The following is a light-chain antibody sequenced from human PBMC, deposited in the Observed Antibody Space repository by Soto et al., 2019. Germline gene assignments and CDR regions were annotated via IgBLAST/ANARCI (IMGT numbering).Light chain of an antibody. CDR1: QSITTW. J-gene: IGKJ2*01. V-gene: IGKV1-5*03. CDR2: KAT. Sequence: DIQMTQSPSTLSASVGDRVTITCRASQSITTWLAWYQQKPGKAPKLLIYKATNLQSGVPSRFSGSGSGTEFSLTISSLQPDDLATYYCQRYTDYQYIFGQGTKLEIK. CDR3: QRYTDYQYI.